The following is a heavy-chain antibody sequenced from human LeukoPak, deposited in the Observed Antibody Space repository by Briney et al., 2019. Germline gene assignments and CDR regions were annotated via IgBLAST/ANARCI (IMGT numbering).Heavy chain of an antibody. CDR1: GGSPSSGSYY. J-gene: IGHJ6*02. CDR2: VYTSGST. V-gene: IGHV4-61*02. CDR3: ARGEVVVVPAATYYYYYGMDV. Sequence: SETLSLTCTVSGGSPSSGSYYWSWIRQPAGKGLEWIGRVYTSGSTNYNPSLKSRVTISVDTSKNRFSLKLSSVTAADTAVYYCARGEVVVVPAATYYYYYGMDVWGRGTTVTVSS. D-gene: IGHD2-2*01.